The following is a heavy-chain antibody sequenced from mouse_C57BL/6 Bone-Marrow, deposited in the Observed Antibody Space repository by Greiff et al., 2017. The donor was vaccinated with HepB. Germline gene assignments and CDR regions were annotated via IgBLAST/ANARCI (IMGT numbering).Heavy chain of an antibody. J-gene: IGHJ2*01. V-gene: IGHV1-4*01. CDR1: GYTFTSYT. CDR3: ARFDYLYYFDY. Sequence: QVQLQQSGAELARPGASVKMSCKASGYTFTSYTIHWVKQRPGQGLEWIGYINPSSGYTKYNQKFKDKATLTADKSSSTAYMQLSSLTSEDSAVYYCARFDYLYYFDYWGQGTTLTVSS. CDR2: INPSSGYT. D-gene: IGHD2-4*01.